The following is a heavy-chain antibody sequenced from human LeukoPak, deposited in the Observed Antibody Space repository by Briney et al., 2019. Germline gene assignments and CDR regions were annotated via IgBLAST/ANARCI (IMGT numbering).Heavy chain of an antibody. Sequence: SVKVSCKASGGTFSSYAISWVRQAPGQGLEWMGRIIPILGIANYAQKFQGRVTITADKSTSTAYMELSSLRSEDTAVYYCAIVSVAGSSPFDYWGRGTLVTVSS. CDR1: GGTFSSYA. D-gene: IGHD6-19*01. J-gene: IGHJ4*02. V-gene: IGHV1-69*04. CDR2: IIPILGIA. CDR3: AIVSVAGSSPFDY.